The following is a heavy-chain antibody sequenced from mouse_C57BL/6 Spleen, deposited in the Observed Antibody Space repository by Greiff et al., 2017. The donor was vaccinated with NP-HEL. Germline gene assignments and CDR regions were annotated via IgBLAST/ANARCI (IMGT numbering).Heavy chain of an antibody. CDR1: GYTFTSYW. J-gene: IGHJ2*01. D-gene: IGHD1-1*01. Sequence: VQLQQSGAELVRPGSSVKLSCKASGYTFTSYWMDWVKQRPGQGLEWIGNIYPSDSETHYNQKFKDKATLTVDKSSSTAYMQLSSLTSEDSAVYYCARGRYYGSSYDWGQGTTLTVSS. CDR3: ARGRYYGSSYD. CDR2: IYPSDSET. V-gene: IGHV1-61*01.